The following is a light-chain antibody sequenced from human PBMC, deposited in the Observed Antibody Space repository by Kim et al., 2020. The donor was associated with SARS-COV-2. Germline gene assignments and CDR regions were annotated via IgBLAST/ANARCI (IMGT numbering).Light chain of an antibody. CDR1: QSISTY. V-gene: IGKV1-39*01. Sequence: DIQMTQSPSSLSASVGDRVTITCRAGQSISTYLNWYQQKPGQAPKLLIYAASSLQSGVPSRFSGSGSGTDFTLTISSLQPEDFATYYCQQSYSTPPYTFGHGTQLEI. J-gene: IGKJ2*01. CDR2: AAS. CDR3: QQSYSTPPYT.